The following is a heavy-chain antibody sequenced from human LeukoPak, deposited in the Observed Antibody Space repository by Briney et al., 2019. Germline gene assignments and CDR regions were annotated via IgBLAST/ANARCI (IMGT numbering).Heavy chain of an antibody. Sequence: GASVKVSCKVSGYTLTELSMHWVRQAPGKGLEWMGGFDPEDGETIYAQKFQGRVTMTEDTSTDTAYMELSSLRSEDTAVYYCATTAPAAMKDWFDPWGQGTLVTVSS. CDR3: ATTAPAAMKDWFDP. D-gene: IGHD2-2*01. CDR2: FDPEDGET. V-gene: IGHV1-24*01. CDR1: GYTLTELS. J-gene: IGHJ5*02.